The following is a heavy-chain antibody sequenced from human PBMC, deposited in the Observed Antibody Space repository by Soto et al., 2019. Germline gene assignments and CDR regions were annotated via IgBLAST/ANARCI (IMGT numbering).Heavy chain of an antibody. V-gene: IGHV1-69*13. Sequence: GASVKVSCKASGGTFSSYAISWVRQAPGQGLEWMGGIIPIFGTANYAQKFQGRVTITADESTSTAYMELSSLRSEDTAVYYCAGREYYGSGLITRFDSRGQGTPVTVSS. J-gene: IGHJ5*01. CDR1: GGTFSSYA. CDR3: AGREYYGSGLITRFDS. D-gene: IGHD3-10*01. CDR2: IIPIFGTA.